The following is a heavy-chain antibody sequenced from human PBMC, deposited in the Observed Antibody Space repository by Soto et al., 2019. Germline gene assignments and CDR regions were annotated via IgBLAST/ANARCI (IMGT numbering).Heavy chain of an antibody. D-gene: IGHD3-3*01. J-gene: IGHJ6*03. V-gene: IGHV4-59*08. CDR2: IYYSGST. CDR1: GGSISSYY. Sequence: PSETLSLTCTVSGGSISSYYWSWIRQPPGKGLEWIGYIYYSGSTNYNPSLKSRVTISVDTSKNQFSLKLSSVTAADTAVYYCARLYLREYDFWRGYPAPYYYYYMDVWGKGTTVTVSS. CDR3: ARLYLREYDFWRGYPAPYYYYYMDV.